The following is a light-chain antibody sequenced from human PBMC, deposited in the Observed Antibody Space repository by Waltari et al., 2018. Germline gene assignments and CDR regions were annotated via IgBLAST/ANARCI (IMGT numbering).Light chain of an antibody. CDR1: TSDVGGFNY. CDR3: SSYTSSSTLGV. CDR2: DVS. J-gene: IGLJ2*01. V-gene: IGLV2-14*03. Sequence: QSALTQPASVSGSPGQPITISCTGTTSDVGGFNYVSWYQQRPGKAPQFMIYDVSNRPSGISNRFSGFTSGNTASLIISGLQAEDEADYYCSSYTSSSTLGVFGGGTKLTVL.